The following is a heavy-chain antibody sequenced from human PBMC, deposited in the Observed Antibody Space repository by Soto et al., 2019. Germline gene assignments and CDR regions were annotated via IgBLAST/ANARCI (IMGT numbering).Heavy chain of an antibody. D-gene: IGHD1-26*01. Sequence: QVQLVQSGAEVKKAGSSVKVSCKASGGTFSSYSINWVRQAPGQGLEWMGEIIPIFVTANYAQKFQGRVTITADESTSTAYMELSSMRSEDTAVYYCARDGGRHSGGIDYWGQGTLFTVSS. CDR2: IIPIFVTA. CDR3: ARDGGRHSGGIDY. V-gene: IGHV1-69*01. CDR1: GGTFSSYS. J-gene: IGHJ4*02.